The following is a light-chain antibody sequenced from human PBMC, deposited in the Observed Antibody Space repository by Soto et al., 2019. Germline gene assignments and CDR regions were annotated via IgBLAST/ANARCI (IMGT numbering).Light chain of an antibody. V-gene: IGKV1-5*01. CDR1: QTISSW. Sequence: IHITHSASTLSVSLGDIVAITCRASQTISSWLAWYQQKPGKAPKLLIYDASTLKSGVPSRFSGSASGTQFTLTISSLQPDDFATYYCQQYNSYPWTFGQGTKVDI. CDR3: QQYNSYPWT. CDR2: DAS. J-gene: IGKJ1*01.